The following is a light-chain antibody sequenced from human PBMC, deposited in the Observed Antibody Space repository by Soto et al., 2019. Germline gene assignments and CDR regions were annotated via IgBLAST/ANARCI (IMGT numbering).Light chain of an antibody. Sequence: EIVLTQSPGTLSLSPGERATLSCRASQSVSSSYLAWYQQKPGQAPRLLIYGAASRATGIPDRFSGSGSGTDFTLTISRLESEDFAVYYCQHYGSSLWTFGQGTKV. CDR1: QSVSSSY. CDR2: GAA. V-gene: IGKV3-20*01. J-gene: IGKJ1*01. CDR3: QHYGSSLWT.